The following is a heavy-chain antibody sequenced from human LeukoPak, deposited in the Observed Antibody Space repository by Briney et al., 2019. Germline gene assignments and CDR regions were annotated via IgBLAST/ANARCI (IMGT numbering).Heavy chain of an antibody. CDR2: IYTSGST. Sequence: SETLSLTCTVSGGSISSYYWSWLRQPAGKGLEWVGRIYTSGSTNYNPSLKSRVTMSVDTSKIQFSLKLSSVAATDTAVYFCARLRFDFWSGYTHPYFDYWGQGTLVTVSS. D-gene: IGHD3-3*01. CDR1: GGSISSYY. V-gene: IGHV4-4*07. J-gene: IGHJ4*02. CDR3: ARLRFDFWSGYTHPYFDY.